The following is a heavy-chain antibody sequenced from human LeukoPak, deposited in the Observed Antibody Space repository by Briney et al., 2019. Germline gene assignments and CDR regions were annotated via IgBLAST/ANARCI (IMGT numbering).Heavy chain of an antibody. D-gene: IGHD3-10*01. CDR1: GGSISTYS. CDR3: ARDPDYYGSGSYSYFDY. J-gene: IGHJ4*02. V-gene: IGHV4-4*07. Sequence: SETLSLTCTVSGGSISTYSWSWIRQPAGNALEWIGRIHRSGTTNYNPSLKSRVTMSVDTSKNQFSLKLNTVTAADTAVYYCARDPDYYGSGSYSYFDYWGQGTLVTVSS. CDR2: IHRSGTT.